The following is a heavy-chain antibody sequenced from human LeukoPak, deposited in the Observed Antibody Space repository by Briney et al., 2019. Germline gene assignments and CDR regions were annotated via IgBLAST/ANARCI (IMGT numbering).Heavy chain of an antibody. CDR2: ISGYNGNT. CDR1: GYPFTNYG. J-gene: IGHJ6*02. CDR3: ARLYQLPNFYYYGMDV. D-gene: IGHD2-2*01. V-gene: IGHV1-18*01. Sequence: ASVRVSCKASGYPFTNYGISWVRQAPGQGLEWMGWISGYNGNTNHAQKLQGRLTMTTDTSTATAYMELRSLRSDDTAVYYCARLYQLPNFYYYGMDVWGQATTVT.